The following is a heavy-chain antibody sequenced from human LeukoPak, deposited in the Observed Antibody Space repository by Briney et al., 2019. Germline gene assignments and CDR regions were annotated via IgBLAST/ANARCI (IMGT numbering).Heavy chain of an antibody. V-gene: IGHV3-30*18. J-gene: IGHJ4*02. CDR2: ISKEGSNK. CDR3: VKRGSDGGPYFFDY. CDR1: GFTFSTYP. Sequence: GGSLRLSCGASGFTFSTYPMHWVRQAPGKGLEWLAAISKEGSNKYYADSVKGRYTISRDSSKNMLYLEMNSLSGEDTAVYYCVKRGSDGGPYFFDYWGQGTLVTVSS. D-gene: IGHD3-3*01.